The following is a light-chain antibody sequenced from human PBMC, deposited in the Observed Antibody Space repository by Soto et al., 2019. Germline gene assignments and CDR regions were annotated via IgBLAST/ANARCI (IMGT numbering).Light chain of an antibody. Sequence: EIVLTQSPDTLSLSPGERASLSCRASQIVSSSSLAWYQQKPGQAPRLLMYGASSRATGIPDRFSGSGSGTDFTLTISRLESEDFAVYYCQHYDGSPITFGQGTRLEIK. CDR2: GAS. V-gene: IGKV3-20*01. CDR1: QIVSSSS. CDR3: QHYDGSPIT. J-gene: IGKJ5*01.